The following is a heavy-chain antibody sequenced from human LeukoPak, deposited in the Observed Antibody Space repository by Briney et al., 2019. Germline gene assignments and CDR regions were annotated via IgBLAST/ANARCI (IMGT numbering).Heavy chain of an antibody. CDR2: IYYSWST. D-gene: IGHD4-17*01. CDR1: GGSISSYY. V-gene: IGHV4-59*13. J-gene: IGHJ4*02. Sequence: SETLSLTCTVSGGSISSYYWSWIRQPPGKGLEWVGYIYYSWSTNYYPSLKSRVTISVDTSKNQFSLKLSSVTAADTAVYYCARGASYGDYKLWGQGTLVTVSS. CDR3: ARGASYGDYKL.